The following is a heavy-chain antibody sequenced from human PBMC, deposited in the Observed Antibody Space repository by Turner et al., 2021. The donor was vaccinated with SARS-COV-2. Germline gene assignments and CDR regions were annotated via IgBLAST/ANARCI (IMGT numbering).Heavy chain of an antibody. V-gene: IGHV3-74*01. CDR2: INSDGSRI. D-gene: IGHD3-10*01. CDR1: GFTFSSYW. Sequence: EVQLVESGGGLVQPGGSLRLACAAAGFTFSSYWMHWVRQAPGKGLVWFSRINSDGSRINYADSVKGRFTISRDNAKNTLYVQMNSLRAYDTAVYYCAREYGSGSYYNWGRGTLVTVSS. CDR3: AREYGSGSYYN. J-gene: IGHJ4*02.